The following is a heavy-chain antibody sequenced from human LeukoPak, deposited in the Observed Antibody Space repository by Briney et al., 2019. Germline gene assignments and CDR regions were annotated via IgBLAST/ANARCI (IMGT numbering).Heavy chain of an antibody. J-gene: IGHJ5*02. D-gene: IGHD6-13*01. CDR2: IIPIFGTA. V-gene: IGHV1-69*05. CDR3: ARAAAGTGNWFDP. Sequence: SVKVSCKASGGTFSSYAISWVRQAPGQGLEWMGGIIPIFGTANYAQKFQGRVTITTDESTSTAHMELSSLRSEDTAVYYCARAAAGTGNWFDPWGQGTLVTVSS. CDR1: GGTFSSYA.